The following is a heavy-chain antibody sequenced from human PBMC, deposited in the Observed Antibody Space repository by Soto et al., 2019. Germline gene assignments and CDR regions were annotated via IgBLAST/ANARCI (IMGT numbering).Heavy chain of an antibody. Sequence: ASVKVSCTASGYSFTGNSMHWVRQAPGQGLEWMGWISAYNGNTNYAQKLQGRVTMTTDTSTSTAYMELRSLRSDDTAVYYCARVGIRNYDFWSGPPYYYYGMDVWGQGTTVTVSS. CDR2: ISAYNGNT. CDR3: ARVGIRNYDFWSGPPYYYYGMDV. D-gene: IGHD3-3*01. J-gene: IGHJ6*02. CDR1: GYSFTGNS. V-gene: IGHV1-18*04.